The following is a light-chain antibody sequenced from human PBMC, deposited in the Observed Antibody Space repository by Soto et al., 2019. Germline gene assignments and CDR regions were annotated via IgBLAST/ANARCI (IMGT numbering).Light chain of an antibody. CDR2: DVS. Sequence: QSAPTQPASVSGSPGQSITISCTGTSSDVDAYNYVSWYQQHPGKAPKVMIYDVSNRPSGVSYRFSGSKSGITASLTISGLQDEDEADYYCCSYTSSSTYVFGTGTKVTVL. J-gene: IGLJ1*01. V-gene: IGLV2-14*03. CDR1: SSDVDAYNY. CDR3: CSYTSSSTYV.